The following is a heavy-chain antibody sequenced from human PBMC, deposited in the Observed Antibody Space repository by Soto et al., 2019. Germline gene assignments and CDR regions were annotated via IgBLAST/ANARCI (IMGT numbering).Heavy chain of an antibody. V-gene: IGHV3-15*07. CDR3: SADLPISWASSFDD. D-gene: IGHD3-16*01. CDR2: IRSKVDGGTT. Sequence: GGSLRLSCAASGFTFSGAWMNWVRQAPGKGLEWVGLIRSKVDGGTTGYGAAVEGRFSISRDDSENTVHLQMNSLKAEDTAVYYCSADLPISWASSFDDWGQGVLVTVSS. J-gene: IGHJ4*02. CDR1: GFTFSGAW.